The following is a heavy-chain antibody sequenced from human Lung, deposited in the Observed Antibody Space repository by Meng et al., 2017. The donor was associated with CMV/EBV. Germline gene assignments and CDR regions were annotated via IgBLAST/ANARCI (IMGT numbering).Heavy chain of an antibody. V-gene: IGHV1-46*01. CDR3: ARGGDIVVVPAAIPWHY. D-gene: IGHD2-2*02. CDR2: INPSGGST. J-gene: IGHJ4*02. Sequence: AXVXVSXXASGYTFTSYYMHWVRQAPGQGLEWMGIINPSGGSTSYSQKFQGRVTMTRDTSTSTVYMELSSLRSEDTAVYYCARGGDIVVVPAAIPWHYWGQGXLVTVSS. CDR1: GYTFTSYY.